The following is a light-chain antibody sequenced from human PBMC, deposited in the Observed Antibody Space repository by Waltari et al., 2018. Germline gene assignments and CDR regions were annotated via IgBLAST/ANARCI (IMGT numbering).Light chain of an antibody. CDR1: KLGAKY. J-gene: IGLJ3*02. CDR2: QDR. V-gene: IGLV3-1*01. Sequence: SYVLTQPPSVSVSPVQTASINCSGDKLGAKYVCWYQQKPGQSPAFVIYQDRRRPCGIAGRFSGTNSGSTASLTISGTQGMDEADYYCQAWDVNTARVFGGGTRLTGL. CDR3: QAWDVNTARV.